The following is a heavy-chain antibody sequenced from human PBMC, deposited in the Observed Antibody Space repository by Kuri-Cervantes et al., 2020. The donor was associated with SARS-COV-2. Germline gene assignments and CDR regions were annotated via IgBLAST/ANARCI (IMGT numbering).Heavy chain of an antibody. D-gene: IGHD2-2*02. CDR2: INPSGGST. CDR1: GYTFTSYY. CDR3: AREAEYCSSTSCYKRQYYFDY. Sequence: ASVKVSCEASGYTFTSYYMHWVRQAPEQGLEWMGIINPSGGSTSYAQKFQGRVTMTRDTSTSTVYMELSSLRSEDTAVYYCAREAEYCSSTSCYKRQYYFDYWGQGTLVTVSS. J-gene: IGHJ4*02. V-gene: IGHV1-46*01.